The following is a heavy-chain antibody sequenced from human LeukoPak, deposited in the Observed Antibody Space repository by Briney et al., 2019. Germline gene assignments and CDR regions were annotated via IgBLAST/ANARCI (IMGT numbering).Heavy chain of an antibody. CDR3: ARCGMLALGYYYYYYMDV. D-gene: IGHD2-8*01. Sequence: SVKVSCKASGGTFSSYAISWVRQAPGQGPEWMGGIIPIFGTANYAQKFQGRVTITADESTSTAYMELSSLRSEDTAVYYCARCGMLALGYYYYYYMDVWGKGTTVTVSS. CDR1: GGTFSSYA. CDR2: IIPIFGTA. J-gene: IGHJ6*03. V-gene: IGHV1-69*13.